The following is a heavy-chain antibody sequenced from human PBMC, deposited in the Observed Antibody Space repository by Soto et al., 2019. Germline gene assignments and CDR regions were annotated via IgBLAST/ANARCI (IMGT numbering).Heavy chain of an antibody. D-gene: IGHD3-22*01. CDR3: ASHDESSGYYYRGLDY. Sequence: QVQLVQSGAEVKKPGSSVKVSCKASGGTFSSYAISWVRQAPGQGLEWMGGIIPIFGTADYAQKFQGRVTLPADKSTSTAYMELSSLRSGDTAVYYCASHDESSGYYYRGLDYWGQGTLVTVSS. CDR1: GGTFSSYA. V-gene: IGHV1-69*14. CDR2: IIPIFGTA. J-gene: IGHJ4*02.